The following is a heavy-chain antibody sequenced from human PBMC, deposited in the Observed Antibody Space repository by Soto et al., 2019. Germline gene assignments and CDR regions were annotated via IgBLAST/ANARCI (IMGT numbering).Heavy chain of an antibody. CDR2: ISAYNGNT. CDR3: ARRAHPMDV. J-gene: IGHJ6*02. CDR1: GYTFTSYG. Sequence: QVQLVQSGAEVKKPGASVKVSCKASGYTFTSYGIIWVRQAPGQGLERMGWISAYNGNTKYAQKLQGRVTMTPDTSTSTASMELRSLRYDDTAVYYCARRAHPMDVWGQGTTVTVSS. V-gene: IGHV1-18*01.